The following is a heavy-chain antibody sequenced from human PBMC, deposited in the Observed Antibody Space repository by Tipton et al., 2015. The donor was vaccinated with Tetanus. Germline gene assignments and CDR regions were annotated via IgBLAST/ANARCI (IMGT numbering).Heavy chain of an antibody. CDR1: GGSLKSGGYY. D-gene: IGHD1-14*01. J-gene: IGHJ4*02. CDR2: IYYTGNT. V-gene: IGHV4-31*03. CDR3: ARGTGDY. Sequence: TLSLTCNVSGGSLKSGGYYWTWIRQHPVRGLEWIGYIYYTGNTYYNPSIKSRVTISVDTSKNQFSLKLTSVTAADTAVYYCARGTGDYWGXGTLVTVSS.